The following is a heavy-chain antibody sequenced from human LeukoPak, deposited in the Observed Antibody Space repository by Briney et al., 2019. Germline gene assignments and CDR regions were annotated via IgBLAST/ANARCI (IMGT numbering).Heavy chain of an antibody. CDR1: GFTFSNFW. Sequence: GGSLRLSCAASGFTFSNFWMHWVRQAPGKELVWVSRINNDGSTITYADSVKGRFTISRDNAKSTLYLQMNSLRGEDSAVYYCARDPAEWEVPIDTWGQGTLVTVSS. J-gene: IGHJ5*02. D-gene: IGHD1-26*01. CDR2: INNDGSTI. V-gene: IGHV3-74*01. CDR3: ARDPAEWEVPIDT.